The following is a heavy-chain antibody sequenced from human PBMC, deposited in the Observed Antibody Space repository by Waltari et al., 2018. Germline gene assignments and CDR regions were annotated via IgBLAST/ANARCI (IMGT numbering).Heavy chain of an antibody. D-gene: IGHD3-10*01. V-gene: IGHV3-74*01. J-gene: IGHJ4*02. CDR1: GFPFSGYW. CDR3: ATVLSTGEQVGR. Sequence: EVQLAESGGGLVQPGGSLRLSCAASGFPFSGYWMHWVRHAPGKGPMWVSRINTDGSSTTYADSVKCRFTVSRDNARNTLYLQMDTLRAEDTAVYYCATVLSTGEQVGRWGQGTLVTVSS. CDR2: INTDGSST.